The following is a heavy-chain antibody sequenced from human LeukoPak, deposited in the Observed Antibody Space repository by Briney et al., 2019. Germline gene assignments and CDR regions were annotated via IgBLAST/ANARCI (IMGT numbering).Heavy chain of an antibody. Sequence: SETLSLTCTVSGGSISSYYWSWIRQPPGKGLEWIGSIYFSGSTYYNPSLKSRVTISADTSKSHFSLKLSSVTAADTAVYYCASRFDYWGQGILVTVSP. CDR3: ASRFDY. CDR2: IYFSGST. J-gene: IGHJ4*02. CDR1: GGSISSYY. V-gene: IGHV4-59*05.